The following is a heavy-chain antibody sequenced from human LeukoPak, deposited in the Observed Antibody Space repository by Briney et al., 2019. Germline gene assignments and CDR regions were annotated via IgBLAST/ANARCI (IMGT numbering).Heavy chain of an antibody. CDR2: ISAYNGNT. CDR1: NYTFTSYG. D-gene: IGHD1-1*01. CDR3: ARVKYNWNDIFENWFDP. J-gene: IGHJ5*02. Sequence: ASVKVSCKASNYTFTSYGIAWVRQAPGQGLEWMGWISAYNGNTNYAQKFQGRVIMTRNISISTAYMELSSLRSEDSAVYYCARVKYNWNDIFENWFDPWGQGTLVTVSS. V-gene: IGHV1-18*01.